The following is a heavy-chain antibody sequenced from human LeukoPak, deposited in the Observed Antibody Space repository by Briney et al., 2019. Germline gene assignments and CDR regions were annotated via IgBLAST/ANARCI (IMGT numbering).Heavy chain of an antibody. Sequence: GGSLRLSCAASGITFSRYGMHWVRQAPGKGLEWVAVISYDGSNKYYADSVKGRFTISRDNSKNTLYLQMNSLRAEDTAVYYCARDGYRSPVDYWGQGTLVTVSS. CDR2: ISYDGSNK. J-gene: IGHJ4*02. CDR1: GITFSRYG. D-gene: IGHD5-24*01. CDR3: ARDGYRSPVDY. V-gene: IGHV3-30*03.